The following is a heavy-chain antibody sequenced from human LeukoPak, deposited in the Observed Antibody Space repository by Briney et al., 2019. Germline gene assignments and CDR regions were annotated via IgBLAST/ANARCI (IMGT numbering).Heavy chain of an antibody. CDR1: GFTFSSYG. CDR2: ISYDGSNK. D-gene: IGHD6-13*01. CDR3: AKDHQQQPFDY. Sequence: GGSMRLSSAASGFTFSSYGMHWVRQAPGKGLEWVAVISYDGSNKYYADSVKGRFTISRGNSKNTLYLQMNSLRAEDTAVYYCAKDHQQQPFDYWGQGTLVTVSS. V-gene: IGHV3-30*18. J-gene: IGHJ4*02.